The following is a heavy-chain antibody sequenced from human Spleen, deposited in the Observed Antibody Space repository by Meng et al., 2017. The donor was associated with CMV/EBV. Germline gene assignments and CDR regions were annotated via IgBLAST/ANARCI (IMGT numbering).Heavy chain of an antibody. V-gene: IGHV1-58*01. D-gene: IGHD1-26*01. J-gene: IGHJ4*02. CDR2: IIFGSGNT. CDR3: AADLLWELLPLDFGY. CDR1: GFTFSRPA. Sequence: SVKVSCKASGFTFSRPALQWIRQARGQRLEWMGWIIFGSGNTKYAQKFQERVPITRDVSTSTAYMEMGSIRSDDTAIYYCAADLLWELLPLDFGYWGQGTLVTVSS.